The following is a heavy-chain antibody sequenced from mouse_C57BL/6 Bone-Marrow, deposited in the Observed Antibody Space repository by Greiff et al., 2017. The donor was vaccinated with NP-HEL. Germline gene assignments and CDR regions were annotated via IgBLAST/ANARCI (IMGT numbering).Heavy chain of an antibody. J-gene: IGHJ4*01. CDR3: AREVYYYGSTFMDY. CDR2: IDPSDSET. Sequence: VQLQQPGAELVRPGSSVKLSCKASGYTFTSYWMHWVKQRPIQGLEWIGNIDPSDSETHYNQKFKDKATLTVDKPSSTAYMQLSSLTSEDSAVYYCAREVYYYGSTFMDYWGQGTSVTVSS. V-gene: IGHV1-52*01. D-gene: IGHD1-1*01. CDR1: GYTFTSYW.